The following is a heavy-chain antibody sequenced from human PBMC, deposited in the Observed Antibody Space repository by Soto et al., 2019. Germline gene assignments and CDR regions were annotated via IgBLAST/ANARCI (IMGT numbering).Heavy chain of an antibody. V-gene: IGHV3-15*01. CDR2: IKSKTDGRNT. D-gene: IGHD4-17*01. Sequence: GGSLRLSCAASGFTFSNAWMSWVRQAPGKGLEWVGRIKSKTDGRNTDYAATGKGRITISSDDSKNKLYLQRNSLKNEDTAVYYCTTAPYGDYAGDYYYMDVWGKGTTVTVSS. J-gene: IGHJ6*03. CDR1: GFTFSNAW. CDR3: TTAPYGDYAGDYYYMDV.